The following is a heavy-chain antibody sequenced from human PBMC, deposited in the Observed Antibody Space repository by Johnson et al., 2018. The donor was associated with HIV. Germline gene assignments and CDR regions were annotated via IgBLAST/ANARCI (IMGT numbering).Heavy chain of an antibody. J-gene: IGHJ3*02. Sequence: QMLLVESGGGVVQPGWSLRLSCAASGFTFSSYGMHWVRQAPGKGLEWVAVISYDGSNKYYADSVKGRFTISRDNSKNTLYLQMNSLRAEDTAVYYCARDRVPAAIGLAYRGAFDIWGQGTMVTVSS. CDR1: GFTFSSYG. V-gene: IGHV3-30*03. CDR2: ISYDGSNK. CDR3: ARDRVPAAIGLAYRGAFDI. D-gene: IGHD2-2*02.